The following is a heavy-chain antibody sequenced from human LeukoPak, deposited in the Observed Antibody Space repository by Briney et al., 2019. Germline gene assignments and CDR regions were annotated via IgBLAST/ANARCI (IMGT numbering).Heavy chain of an antibody. CDR1: GGSISSYY. J-gene: IGHJ4*02. V-gene: IGHV4-4*07. CDR3: ARQKGSGYDRYFDY. CDR2: IYTCGST. D-gene: IGHD5-12*01. Sequence: SETLSLTCTVSGGSISSYYWSWIRQPAGKGLEWIGRIYTCGSTNYNPSLKSRVTMSVDTSKNQFSLKLSSVTAADTAVYYCARQKGSGYDRYFDYWGQGTLVTVSS.